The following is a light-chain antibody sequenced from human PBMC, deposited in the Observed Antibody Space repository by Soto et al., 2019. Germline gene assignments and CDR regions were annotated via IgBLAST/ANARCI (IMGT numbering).Light chain of an antibody. J-gene: IGKJ3*01. CDR2: GAS. CDR3: QQYGRSPH. V-gene: IGKV3-20*01. CDR1: QTVSANY. Sequence: ELVLTQSPVTLSLTPGERATLSFMASQTVSANYLAWYQQKAGQAPRLLIYGASYRATGIPDRFSGSGSGTDFTLTISRLEPEDFAVYYCQQYGRSPHFGPRTNVDNK.